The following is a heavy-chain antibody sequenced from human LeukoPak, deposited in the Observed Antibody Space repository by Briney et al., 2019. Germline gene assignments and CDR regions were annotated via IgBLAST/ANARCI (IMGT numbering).Heavy chain of an antibody. Sequence: SQTLSLTCTVSGASTSRSGVYWSWIRQHPGKGLEWIGYISASGSTYYNPSLRSRITISVDTSKNQFSLQLRSVTAADTAVYYCARDLGDSRDHWGQGTLVTVSS. J-gene: IGHJ4*02. CDR2: ISASGST. D-gene: IGHD2-21*02. V-gene: IGHV4-31*03. CDR1: GASTSRSGVY. CDR3: ARDLGDSRDH.